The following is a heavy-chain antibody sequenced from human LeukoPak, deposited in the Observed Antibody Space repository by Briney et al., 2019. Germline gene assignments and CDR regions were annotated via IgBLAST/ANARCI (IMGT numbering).Heavy chain of an antibody. J-gene: IGHJ6*02. CDR1: GGTFSSYA. CDR2: IIPIFGTA. Sequence: ASVKVSCTASGGTFSSYAISWVRQAPGQGLEWMGGIIPIFGTANYAQKFQGRVTITAGESTSTAYMELSSLRSEDTAVYYCARDLPAAAQYHYYGMDVWGQGTTVTVSS. CDR3: ARDLPAAAQYHYYGMDV. V-gene: IGHV1-69*13. D-gene: IGHD6-13*01.